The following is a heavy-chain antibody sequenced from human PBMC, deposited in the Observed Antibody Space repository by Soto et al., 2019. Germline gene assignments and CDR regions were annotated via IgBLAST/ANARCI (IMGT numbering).Heavy chain of an antibody. Sequence: SETLSLTCTVSGGSISSSSYYWGWIRQPPGKGLEWIGSIYYSGSTYYNPSLKSRVTISVDTSKNQFSLKLSSVTAADTAVYYCARTKTAYSSSFYYFDYWGQGTLVTVSS. CDR2: IYYSGST. J-gene: IGHJ4*02. CDR1: GGSISSSSYY. D-gene: IGHD6-13*01. CDR3: ARTKTAYSSSFYYFDY. V-gene: IGHV4-39*01.